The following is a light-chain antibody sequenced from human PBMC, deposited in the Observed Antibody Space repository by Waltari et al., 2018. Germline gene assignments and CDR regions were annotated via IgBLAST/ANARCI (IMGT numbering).Light chain of an antibody. CDR2: EAR. CDR3: CSYGGSYTWV. CDR1: NSDVGAYNL. V-gene: IGLV2-23*01. J-gene: IGLJ3*02. Sequence: QSALTQHASVSGSPGQAINISCTGTNSDVGAYNLVSWYQQYPGRAPRLMIYEARNRPSWVSNRFSASKSGNTASLTISGLQADDEADYYCCSYGGSYTWVFGGGTKVTVL.